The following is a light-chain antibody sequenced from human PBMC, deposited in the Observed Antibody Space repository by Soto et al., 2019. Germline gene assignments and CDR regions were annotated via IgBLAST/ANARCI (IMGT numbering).Light chain of an antibody. Sequence: QSVLTQPPSVSAAPGQKVTLSCSGSSSNIGNNDVSWYQQFPGTAPKLLIYDSNKRPSGIPDRVSGSKSGTSATLGITGLQTGDEADYYCGPWDSSLSAVVFGGGTKLTVL. J-gene: IGLJ2*01. CDR2: DSN. CDR3: GPWDSSLSAVV. V-gene: IGLV1-51*01. CDR1: SSNIGNND.